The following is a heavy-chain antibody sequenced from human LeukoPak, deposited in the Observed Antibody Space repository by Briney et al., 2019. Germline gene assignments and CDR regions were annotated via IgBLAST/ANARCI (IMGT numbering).Heavy chain of an antibody. CDR3: ARHETGPYFDY. J-gene: IGHJ4*02. V-gene: IGHV5-51*01. D-gene: IGHD1-1*01. CDR2: VYTGDSDT. CDR1: GYSFTSYW. Sequence: GESLKISCKGSGYSFTSYWIGWVRQMPGKGLECMGIVYTGDSDTRYSPSFQGQVTISADKSISTAYLQWSSLKASDTAIYYCARHETGPYFDYWGQGTLATVSS.